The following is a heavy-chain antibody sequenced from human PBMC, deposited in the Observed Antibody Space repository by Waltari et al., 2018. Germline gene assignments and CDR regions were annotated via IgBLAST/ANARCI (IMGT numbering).Heavy chain of an antibody. D-gene: IGHD3-22*01. CDR2: IYSGGST. Sequence: EVQLVESGGGLIQTGGSLRLSCAASGFTVRSHYILGVLRAPGKGLEWVSVIYSGGSTYYADSVKGRFTISRDNSKNTLYLQMNSLRAEDTAVYYCARDQYYDSSGWGAFDIWGQGTMVTVSS. J-gene: IGHJ3*02. CDR1: GFTVRSHY. V-gene: IGHV3-53*01. CDR3: ARDQYYDSSGWGAFDI.